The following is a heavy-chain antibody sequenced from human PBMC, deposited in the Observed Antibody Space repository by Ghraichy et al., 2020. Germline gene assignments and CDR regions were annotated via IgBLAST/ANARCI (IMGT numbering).Heavy chain of an antibody. V-gene: IGHV3-30*04. CDR1: GFTFSSYA. CDR3: ARGPMERSGSYAMAY. CDR2: ISYDGSNK. D-gene: IGHD1-26*01. Sequence: GGSLRLSCAASGFTFSSYAMHWVRQAPGKGLEWVAVISYDGSNKYYADSVKGRFTISRDNSKNTLYLQMNSLRAEDTAVYYCARGPMERSGSYAMAYWGQGTLVTVSS. J-gene: IGHJ4*02.